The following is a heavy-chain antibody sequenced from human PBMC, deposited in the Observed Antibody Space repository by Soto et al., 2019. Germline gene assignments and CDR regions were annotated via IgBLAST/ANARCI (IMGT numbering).Heavy chain of an antibody. Sequence: QVQLVESGGGVVQPGRSLRLSCAASGFTFRSYGMHWVRQAPGKGLEWLAVISNDGTNKYLADSVKGRLTLSRDNSRNTLSLEINNLRPEDTAVYYCGKDTLDCSGGDCPLYYYYGMDVWGLGTTVTVSS. CDR1: GFTFRSYG. CDR3: GKDTLDCSGGDCPLYYYYGMDV. CDR2: ISNDGTNK. V-gene: IGHV3-30*18. D-gene: IGHD2-15*01. J-gene: IGHJ6*02.